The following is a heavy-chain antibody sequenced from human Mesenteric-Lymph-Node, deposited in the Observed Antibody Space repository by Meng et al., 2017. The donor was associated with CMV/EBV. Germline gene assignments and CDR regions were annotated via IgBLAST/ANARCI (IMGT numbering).Heavy chain of an antibody. CDR1: GFTFSSYS. CDR2: ISSSSSYI. J-gene: IGHJ4*02. V-gene: IGHV3-21*01. D-gene: IGHD3-9*01. Sequence: GESLKISCAASGFTFSSYSMNWVRQAPGKGLEWVSSISSSSSYIYYADSVKGRFTISRDNAKNSLYLQMNSLRAEDTAVYYCITSFGYFDWLSFDYWGQGTLVTVSS. CDR3: ITSFGYFDWLSFDY.